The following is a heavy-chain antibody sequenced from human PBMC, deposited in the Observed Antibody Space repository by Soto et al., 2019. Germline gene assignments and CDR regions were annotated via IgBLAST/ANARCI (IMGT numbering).Heavy chain of an antibody. CDR1: GGTFSSYA. V-gene: IGHV1-69*13. J-gene: IGHJ6*02. CDR2: IIPIFGTA. D-gene: IGHD2-2*01. Sequence: SVKVSCKASGGTFSSYAISWVRQAPGQGLEWMGGIIPIFGTANYAQKFQGRVTITADESTSTAYMELSSLRSEDTAVYYCARVVAAAMASYYYYGMDVWGQGTTVTVSS. CDR3: ARVVAAAMASYYYYGMDV.